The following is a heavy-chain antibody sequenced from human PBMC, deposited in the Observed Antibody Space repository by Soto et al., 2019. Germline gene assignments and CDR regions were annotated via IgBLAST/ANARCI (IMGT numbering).Heavy chain of an antibody. Sequence: GGSLRLSCAASSFTFSNAWMNWVRQAPGKGLEWVGRIKSKTDGGTTDYAAPVKGRFTISRYDSKNTLYLQMNTLKTEDTAVYYCTTDGLGIAAAGVFDYWGQGTLVTVSS. D-gene: IGHD6-13*01. CDR1: SFTFSNAW. CDR2: IKSKTDGGTT. J-gene: IGHJ4*02. CDR3: TTDGLGIAAAGVFDY. V-gene: IGHV3-15*07.